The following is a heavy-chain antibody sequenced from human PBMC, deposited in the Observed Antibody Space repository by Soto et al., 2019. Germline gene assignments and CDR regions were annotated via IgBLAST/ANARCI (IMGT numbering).Heavy chain of an antibody. CDR3: ARDLRFGDFRWFAP. D-gene: IGHD3-10*01. V-gene: IGHV3-7*01. J-gene: IGHJ5*02. CDR2: INQDGSAK. Sequence: EVQLVESGGGLVQPGGSLRLSCAASEFTFSSYWMTWVRQAPGKGLEWVANINQDGSAKYYVDSVKGRFTISRDNAKNSLYLQMNSLRVEDTAVYYCARDLRFGDFRWFAPWGQGTLVTVSS. CDR1: EFTFSSYW.